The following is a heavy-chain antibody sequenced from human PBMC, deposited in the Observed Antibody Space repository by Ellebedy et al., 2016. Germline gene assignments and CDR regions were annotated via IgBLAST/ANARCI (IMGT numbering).Heavy chain of an antibody. D-gene: IGHD1-1*01. J-gene: IGHJ6*02. Sequence: SLKISCEGSGFTFGDYAMHWVRQVSGKGLEWVSGISWNSGSIAYVDSVKGRFTISRDNAKNSLYLQMDSLRPEDTALYYCAKDSGYRRYFFYDAMDVWGQGTTVTVSS. CDR3: AKDSGYRRYFFYDAMDV. V-gene: IGHV3-9*01. CDR2: ISWNSGSI. CDR1: GFTFGDYA.